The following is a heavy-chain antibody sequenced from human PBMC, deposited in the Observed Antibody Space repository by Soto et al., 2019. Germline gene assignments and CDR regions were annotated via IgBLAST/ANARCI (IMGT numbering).Heavy chain of an antibody. CDR2: ISGSGDST. Sequence: ESGGGLVQPGGSLRLSCAASGFTFSSYAMRWVRQAPGKGLEWVSAISGSGDSTYYADSVKGRFTTSRDNSKNTLYLQMNSLRAEDTAVYYCARRGSGSYYDYWGQGTLVTVSS. V-gene: IGHV3-23*01. D-gene: IGHD1-26*01. CDR3: ARRGSGSYYDY. CDR1: GFTFSSYA. J-gene: IGHJ4*02.